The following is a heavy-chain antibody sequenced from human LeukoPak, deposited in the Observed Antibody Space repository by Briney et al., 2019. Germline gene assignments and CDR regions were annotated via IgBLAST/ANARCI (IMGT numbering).Heavy chain of an antibody. CDR1: GFTFGSYG. D-gene: IGHD3-22*01. CDR3: ARTHAFYYDSSGLDY. J-gene: IGHJ4*02. Sequence: GGSLRLSCAASGFTFGSYGMHWVRQAPGKGLEWVAVIWYDGSNKYYADSVKGRFTISRDNSKNTLYLQMNSLRAEDTAVYYCARTHAFYYDSSGLDYWGQGTLVTVSS. CDR2: IWYDGSNK. V-gene: IGHV3-33*01.